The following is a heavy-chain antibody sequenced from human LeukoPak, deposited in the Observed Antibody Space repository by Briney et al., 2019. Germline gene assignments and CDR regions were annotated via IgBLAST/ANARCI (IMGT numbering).Heavy chain of an antibody. Sequence: ASVKVSCKASGYTFTSYGISWVRQAPGQGLEWMGWISAYNGNTSYAQKLQGRVTMTRDTSASTAYMELSSLRSEDTAVYYCARDGFGGQQLVHDYWGQGTLVTVSS. CDR3: ARDGFGGQQLVHDY. CDR2: ISAYNGNT. V-gene: IGHV1-18*01. CDR1: GYTFTSYG. D-gene: IGHD6-13*01. J-gene: IGHJ4*02.